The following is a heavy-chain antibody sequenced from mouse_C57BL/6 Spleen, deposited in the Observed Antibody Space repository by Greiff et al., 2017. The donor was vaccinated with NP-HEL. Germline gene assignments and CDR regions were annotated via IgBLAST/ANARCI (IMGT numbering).Heavy chain of an antibody. CDR1: GYTFISYW. V-gene: IGHV1-69*01. J-gene: IGHJ2*01. CDR3: ARPYGSSYEYYFDY. D-gene: IGHD1-1*01. Sequence: QVQLQQPGAELVMPGASVKLSCKASGYTFISYWMHWVKQRPGQGLEWIGEIDPSDSYTNYNQKFKGKSTLTVDKSSSTAYMQLSSLTSEDSAVYYCARPYGSSYEYYFDYWGQGTTLTVSS. CDR2: IDPSDSYT.